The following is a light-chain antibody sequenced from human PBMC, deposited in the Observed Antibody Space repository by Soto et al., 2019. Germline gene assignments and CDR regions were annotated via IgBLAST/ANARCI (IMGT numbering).Light chain of an antibody. V-gene: IGKV1-33*01. CDR3: QQYDNLPRT. J-gene: IGKJ4*01. CDR2: DAS. Sequence: DIQMTQSPSSLSASVGDRVTITCQASQDITNFLNWYQQKPGKAPKLLISDASKLQTGVPSRFSGGGSGTHFTFTISSLQPEDIATYYCQQYDNLPRTFGGGTKVEIE. CDR1: QDITNF.